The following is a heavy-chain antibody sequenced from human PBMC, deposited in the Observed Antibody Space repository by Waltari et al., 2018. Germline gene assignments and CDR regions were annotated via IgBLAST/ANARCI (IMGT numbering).Heavy chain of an antibody. CDR2: ISGRGGST. V-gene: IGHV3-23*01. Sequence: EVQLLESGGGLVQPGGSLRLSCAASGFTFSSYAMSWVRQAPGKGLEWVSAISGRGGSTYYADSVKGRFTISRDNSKNTLYLQMNSLRAEDTAVYYCAKDPFSSSGWYRGDYWGQGTLVTVSS. J-gene: IGHJ4*02. D-gene: IGHD6-19*01. CDR3: AKDPFSSSGWYRGDY. CDR1: GFTFSSYA.